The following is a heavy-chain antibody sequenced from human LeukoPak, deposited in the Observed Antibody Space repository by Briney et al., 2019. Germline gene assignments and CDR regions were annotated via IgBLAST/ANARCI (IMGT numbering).Heavy chain of an antibody. CDR1: GFTFSSYA. Sequence: GGSLRLSCAASGFTFSSYAMSWVRQAPGKGLEWVSGISGSGGSTYYADSVKGRFTISRDNSKNTLYLQVNSLRAEETALYYCARVGCSGGSCYCDYWGQGTQVTVSS. D-gene: IGHD2-15*01. J-gene: IGHJ4*02. V-gene: IGHV3-23*01. CDR3: ARVGCSGGSCYCDY. CDR2: ISGSGGST.